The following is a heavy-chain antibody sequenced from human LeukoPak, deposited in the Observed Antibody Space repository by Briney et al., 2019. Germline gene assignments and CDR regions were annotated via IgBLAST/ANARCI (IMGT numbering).Heavy chain of an antibody. V-gene: IGHV3-30*03. CDR3: ARDMASRRLDY. CDR1: GFTFSSYG. Sequence: GGSLRLSCAASGFTFSSYGMHWVRQAPGKGLEWVAVISYDGSNKYYADSVQGRFTISRDNSKNTLYLQMSSLRVEDTAVYYCARDMASRRLDYWGQGTLVTVSS. J-gene: IGHJ4*02. CDR2: ISYDGSNK. D-gene: IGHD3-10*01.